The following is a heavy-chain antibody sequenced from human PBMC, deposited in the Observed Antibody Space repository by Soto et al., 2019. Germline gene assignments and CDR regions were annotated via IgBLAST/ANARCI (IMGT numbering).Heavy chain of an antibody. CDR3: ARDSWNDGVDY. Sequence: QVQLQESGPGLVKPSQTLSLTCTVSGGSISSGGYYWSWIRQHPSKGLEWIGYIYYSGSTDYNPSLKNRVTISVDTSKNQFSLKLSSVTAADTAVYYCARDSWNDGVDYWGQGTLVTVSS. J-gene: IGHJ4*02. D-gene: IGHD1-1*01. V-gene: IGHV4-31*03. CDR1: GGSISSGGYY. CDR2: IYYSGST.